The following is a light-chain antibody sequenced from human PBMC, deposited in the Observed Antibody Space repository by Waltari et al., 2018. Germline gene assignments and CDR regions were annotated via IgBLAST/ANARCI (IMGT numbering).Light chain of an antibody. CDR2: RND. Sequence: QSILTQPPSASGAPGQRVHISCYGSASNIGSNPSNWYQNLPGTAPKPVIYRNDQRPSGVPDRFSSSTSGTSASLAISGLRSEDEADYYCAAWDDTLSGYVFGPGTRVSVL. J-gene: IGLJ1*01. CDR1: ASNIGSNP. CDR3: AAWDDTLSGYV. V-gene: IGLV1-47*01.